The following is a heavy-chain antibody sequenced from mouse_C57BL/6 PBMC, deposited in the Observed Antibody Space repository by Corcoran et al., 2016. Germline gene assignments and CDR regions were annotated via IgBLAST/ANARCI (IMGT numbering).Heavy chain of an antibody. J-gene: IGHJ3*01. Sequence: QIQLVQSGPELKKPGETVKISCKASGYTFTTYGMSWVKQAPGKGLKWMGWINTYSGVPTYADDFKGRFAFSLETSASTAYLQINNLKNEDTATYFCARIYDGYYPAWFAYWCQGTLVTVSA. V-gene: IGHV9-3*01. CDR1: GYTFTTYG. D-gene: IGHD2-3*01. CDR2: INTYSGVP. CDR3: ARIYDGYYPAWFAY.